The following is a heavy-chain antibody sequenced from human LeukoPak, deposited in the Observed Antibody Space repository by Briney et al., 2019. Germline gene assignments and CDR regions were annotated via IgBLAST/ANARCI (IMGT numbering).Heavy chain of an antibody. Sequence: SETLSLTCTVSGGSISSYYWSWIRQPPGKGLAWIGFIYYCGSTNYNPSLKSRVTISVDTSKNQFSLKLSSVTAADTAVYYCARVSRIAVAGLFDYWGQGTLVTVSS. J-gene: IGHJ4*02. CDR3: ARVSRIAVAGLFDY. CDR1: GGSISSYY. V-gene: IGHV4-59*01. D-gene: IGHD6-19*01. CDR2: IYYCGST.